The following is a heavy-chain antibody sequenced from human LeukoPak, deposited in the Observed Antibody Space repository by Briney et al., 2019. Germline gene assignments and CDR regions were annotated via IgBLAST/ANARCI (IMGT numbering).Heavy chain of an antibody. CDR3: ARGGYYGSGNDFRFDT. D-gene: IGHD3-10*01. CDR1: GRSINSYY. CDR2: IHYTGST. V-gene: IGHV4-59*01. J-gene: IGHJ5*02. Sequence: SETLSLTCSVSGRSINSYYWSWIRQPPGKGLECIGYIHYTGSTNYNPSLKSRVTISVDTSKNQFSLKLSSVTAADTAIYYCARGGYYGSGNDFRFDTWGQGTLVTVSS.